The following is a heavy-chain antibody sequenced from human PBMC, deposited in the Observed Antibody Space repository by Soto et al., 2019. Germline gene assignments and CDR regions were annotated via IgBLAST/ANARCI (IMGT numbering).Heavy chain of an antibody. J-gene: IGHJ2*01. CDR1: GFNFRSYE. Sequence: PGGSLRLSCAASGFNFRSYEMNWVRQAPGKGLEWVSYISGSASSIYYADSVKGRFTISTDNAKNSLYLQMNSLRAEDTAVYYCTRGRPGGCYFDRWGRGTLVTVS. D-gene: IGHD3-10*01. V-gene: IGHV3-48*03. CDR2: ISGSASSI. CDR3: TRGRPGGCYFDR.